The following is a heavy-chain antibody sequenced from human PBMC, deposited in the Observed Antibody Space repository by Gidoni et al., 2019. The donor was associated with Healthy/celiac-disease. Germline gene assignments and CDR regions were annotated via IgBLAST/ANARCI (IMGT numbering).Heavy chain of an antibody. CDR2: IIPIRGRA. D-gene: IGHD2-2*01. J-gene: IGHJ6*02. Sequence: QVQLVQSGAEVKKPGSSVKVSCKASGGTFSSYAISWVRQAPGQGLEWMGRIIPIRGRANYAQKFQGRVTITADKSTSTAYMELSSLRSEDTAVYYCAGEDCSSTSCYGQYGMDVWGQGTTVTVSS. CDR3: AGEDCSSTSCYGQYGMDV. V-gene: IGHV1-69*09. CDR1: GGTFSSYA.